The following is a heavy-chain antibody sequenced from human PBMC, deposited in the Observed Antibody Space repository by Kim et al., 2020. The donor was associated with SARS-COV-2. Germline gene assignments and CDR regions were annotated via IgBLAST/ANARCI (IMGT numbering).Heavy chain of an antibody. V-gene: IGHV3-23*01. CDR1: GFTFSSYA. CDR2: ISGSGGST. D-gene: IGHD6-25*01. J-gene: IGHJ4*02. CDR3: ATHSSELGSYFDY. Sequence: GGSLRLSCAASGFTFSSYAMSWVRQAPGKGLEWVSAISGSGGSTYYADSVKGRFTFSRDNSKNTLYLQMNSLRAEDTAVYYCATHSSELGSYFDYWGQGTLVTVSS.